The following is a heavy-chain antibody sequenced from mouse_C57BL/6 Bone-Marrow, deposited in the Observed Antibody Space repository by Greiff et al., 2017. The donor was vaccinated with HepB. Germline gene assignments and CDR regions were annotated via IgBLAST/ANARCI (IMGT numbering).Heavy chain of an antibody. CDR3: ARLGTTVVATDDAMDY. V-gene: IGHV1-72*01. CDR2: IDPNSGGT. D-gene: IGHD1-1*01. J-gene: IGHJ4*01. CDR1: GYTFTSYW. Sequence: QVQLQQSGAELVKPGASVKLSCKASGYTFTSYWMHWVKQRPGRGLEWIGRIDPNSGGTKYNEKFKSKATLTVDKPSSTAYMQLSSLTSEDSAVYYCARLGTTVVATDDAMDYWGQGTSVTVSS.